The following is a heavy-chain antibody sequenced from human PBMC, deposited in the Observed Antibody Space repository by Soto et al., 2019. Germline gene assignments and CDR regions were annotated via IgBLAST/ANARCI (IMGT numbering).Heavy chain of an antibody. J-gene: IGHJ4*02. CDR3: ARGYTSGWTFDF. Sequence: QVQLVQSGAEVKQPGASASVSCKASGYNFTTYVVHWLRQAPGQGPEWMGWINCGSGNTVYSQKFQGRVTLTRDTSARTAYMDLNSLTSGDTAVYYCARGYTSGWTFDFWGRGTRVTVSS. CDR1: GYNFTTYV. D-gene: IGHD6-19*01. CDR2: INCGSGNT. V-gene: IGHV1-3*01.